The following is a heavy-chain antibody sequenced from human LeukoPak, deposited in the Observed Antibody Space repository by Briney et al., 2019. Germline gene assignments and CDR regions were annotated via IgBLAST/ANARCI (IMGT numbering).Heavy chain of an antibody. CDR3: AGYDYRDFDY. D-gene: IGHD3-22*01. CDR1: GGSISSGSYY. J-gene: IGHJ4*02. Sequence: SQTLSLTCTVSGGSISSGSYYWSWIRQPAGKGLEWIGRIYTSGSTNYNPSLKSRVTISVDTSENQFSLKLSSVTAADTAVYYCAGYDYRDFDYWGQGTLVTVSS. V-gene: IGHV4-61*02. CDR2: IYTSGST.